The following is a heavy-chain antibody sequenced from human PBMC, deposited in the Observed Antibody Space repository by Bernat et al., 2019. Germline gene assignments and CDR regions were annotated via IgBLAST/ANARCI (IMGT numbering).Heavy chain of an antibody. Sequence: QVQLVQSGAEVKKPGASVKVSCKASGYTFTGYYMHWVRQAPGQGLEWMEWINPNSGGTNYAQKFQGWVTMTMDKSISTAYMELSRLRSDDTAVYYCARMTYYYDSSGYSPYFDYWGQGTLVTVSS. D-gene: IGHD3-22*01. CDR2: INPNSGGT. CDR1: GYTFTGYY. V-gene: IGHV1-2*04. CDR3: ARMTYYYDSSGYSPYFDY. J-gene: IGHJ4*02.